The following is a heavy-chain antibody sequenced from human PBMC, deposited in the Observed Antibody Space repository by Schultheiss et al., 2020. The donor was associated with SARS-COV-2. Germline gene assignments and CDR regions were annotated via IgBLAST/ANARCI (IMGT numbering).Heavy chain of an antibody. CDR2: IKQDGSEK. V-gene: IGHV3-7*03. CDR1: GFTFSNYW. D-gene: IGHD5-12*01. CDR3: ARWLRGWFDP. J-gene: IGHJ5*02. Sequence: GGSLRLSCAASGFTFSNYWMSWVRQAPGKGLEWVANIKQDGSEKFYEDSVKGRFTISRDSAKNPLYLQMNSLRAEDTAVYHCARWLRGWFDPWGQGTLVTVSS.